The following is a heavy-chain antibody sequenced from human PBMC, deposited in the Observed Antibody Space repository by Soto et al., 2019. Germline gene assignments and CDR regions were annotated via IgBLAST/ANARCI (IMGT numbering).Heavy chain of an antibody. V-gene: IGHV1-18*04. Sequence: GASVKVSCKASDSTFISYAISWVRQAPGQGLEWMGWISDYNNNTKYAQKFQDRVTMTTDRSTSTAYMELRSLRADDTAVYYCARPEGSHYYGMDVWGQGTTVTVSS. CDR2: ISDYNNNT. D-gene: IGHD2-15*01. CDR3: ARPEGSHYYGMDV. CDR1: DSTFISYA. J-gene: IGHJ6*02.